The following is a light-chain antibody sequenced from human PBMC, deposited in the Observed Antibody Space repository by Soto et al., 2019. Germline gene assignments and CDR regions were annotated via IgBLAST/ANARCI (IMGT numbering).Light chain of an antibody. V-gene: IGKV4-1*01. CDR3: QQYYITPLT. Sequence: DIVMTQSPDSLAVSLGERATINCKSSQSVLYSSDNKNYLAWYQQKPGQPPKLLIYWASTRESGVPDRFSASGSGTDFTLTISSLQAEDVAVYYCQQYYITPLTVGRGTKVDSK. CDR1: QSVLYSSDNKNY. CDR2: WAS. J-gene: IGKJ4*01.